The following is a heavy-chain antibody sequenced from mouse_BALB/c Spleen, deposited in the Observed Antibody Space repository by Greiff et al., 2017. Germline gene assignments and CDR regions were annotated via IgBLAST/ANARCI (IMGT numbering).Heavy chain of an antibody. V-gene: IGHV1-4*02. CDR3: ARGGIYYGYDAWFAY. CDR2: INPSSGYT. CDR1: GYTFTSYT. J-gene: IGHJ3*01. Sequence: QVQLQQSAAELARPGASVKMSCKASGYTFTSYTMHWVKQRPGQGLEWIGYINPSSGYTEYNQKFKDKTTLTADKSSSTAYMQLSSLTSEDSAVYYCARGGIYYGYDAWFAYWGQGTLVTVSA. D-gene: IGHD2-2*01.